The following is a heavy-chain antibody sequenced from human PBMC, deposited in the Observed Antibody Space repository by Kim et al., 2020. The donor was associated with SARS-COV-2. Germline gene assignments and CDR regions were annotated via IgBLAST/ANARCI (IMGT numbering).Heavy chain of an antibody. J-gene: IGHJ5*02. CDR1: GYTFTGYY. V-gene: IGHV1-2*02. CDR3: ARDPSIVVVPAAIPVAPWFDP. CDR2: INPNSGGT. D-gene: IGHD2-2*02. Sequence: ASVKVSCKASGYTFTGYYMHWVRQAPGQGLEWMGWINPNSGGTNYAQKFQGRVTMTRDTSISTAYMELSRLRSDDTAVYYCARDPSIVVVPAAIPVAPWFDPWGQGTLVTVSS.